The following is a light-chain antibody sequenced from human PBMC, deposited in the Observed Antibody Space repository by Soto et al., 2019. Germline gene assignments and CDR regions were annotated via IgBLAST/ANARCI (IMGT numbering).Light chain of an antibody. CDR2: DVS. J-gene: IGLJ1*01. CDR3: SSYTTSNTRQIV. CDR1: SSDVCGYNY. V-gene: IGLV2-14*03. Sequence: QSALTQPASVSGSPGQSITISCTGTSSDVCGYNYVSWYQHHPGKAPKLIIYDVSNRPSGVSILFSGSKSDNTASLTISGLQPEDEADYHCSSYTTSNTRQIVFGTGTKVTVL.